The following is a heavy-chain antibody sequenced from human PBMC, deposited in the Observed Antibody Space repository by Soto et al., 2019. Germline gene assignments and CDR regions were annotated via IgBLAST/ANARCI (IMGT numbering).Heavy chain of an antibody. J-gene: IGHJ4*02. CDR1: GYTFTNYA. CDR2: INAGNGNT. CDR3: AGVSGYYLSDY. V-gene: IGHV1-3*05. Sequence: QVQLVQSGAEKKEPGASVKVSCKASGYTFTNYATHWVRKAPGQRLEWMGWINAGNGNTKYSQKFQGRVTITRDTSASTAYMELSSLRSEVTAVYYCAGVSGYYLSDYWGQGTLVTVSS. D-gene: IGHD5-12*01.